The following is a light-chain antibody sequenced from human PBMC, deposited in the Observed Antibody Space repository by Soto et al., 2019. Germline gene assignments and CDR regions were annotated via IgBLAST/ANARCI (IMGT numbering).Light chain of an antibody. J-gene: IGKJ1*01. CDR1: QSVSYY. CDR2: GAS. V-gene: IGKV3-20*01. Sequence: IVLTQSPATLSLSPGERATLSCRASQSVSYYLAWYQQKPGQAPRLLIYGASSRATGIPDRFSGSGSGTDFTLTISRLEPEDFAVYYCQQYGSLRWTFGQGAKVDVK. CDR3: QQYGSLRWT.